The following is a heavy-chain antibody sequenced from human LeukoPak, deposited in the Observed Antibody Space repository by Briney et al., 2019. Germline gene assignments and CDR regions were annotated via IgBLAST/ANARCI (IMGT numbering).Heavy chain of an antibody. D-gene: IGHD3-10*01. J-gene: IGHJ5*02. CDR3: AKSGSGTFRPFS. CDR1: GFTFSSYA. CDR2: ISGSGYST. V-gene: IGHV3-23*01. Sequence: GGSLRLSCAASGFTFSSYAMSWVRQAPGKGLEWVSLISGSGYSTYCADSVKGRFTISRDDSNNMLSLQMNGLRADDTALYYCAKSGSGTFRPFSWGQGTLVTVSS.